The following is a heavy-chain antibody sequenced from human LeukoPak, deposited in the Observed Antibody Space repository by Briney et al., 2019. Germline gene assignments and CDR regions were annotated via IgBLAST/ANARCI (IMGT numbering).Heavy chain of an antibody. CDR1: GFTFSSYW. J-gene: IGHJ4*02. CDR2: INSDGSST. V-gene: IGHV3-74*01. CDR3: ARDRSKAGRIDY. Sequence: GGSLRLSCAASGFTFSSYWMHWVRQAPGKGLVWGSRINSDGSSTSYADSVKGRFTISRDNAKNTLYLQMNSLRAEDTAVYYCARDRSKAGRIDYWGQGTLVTVSS. D-gene: IGHD6-13*01.